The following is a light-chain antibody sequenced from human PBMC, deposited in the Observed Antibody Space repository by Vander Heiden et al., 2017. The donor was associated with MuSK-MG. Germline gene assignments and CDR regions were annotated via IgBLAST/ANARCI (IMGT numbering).Light chain of an antibody. CDR2: GAS. CDR1: QSVNIN. CDR3: QDEDTWPMT. Sequence: EIVMTQSPATVSVSPGEEATLSCRASQSVNINLAWYQQRPGQAPRLLIHGASTRSTGIPARFSGSASGTEFTLTISILHSEEFALYYSQDEDTWPMTFGQGTKVEIK. V-gene: IGKV3-15*01. J-gene: IGKJ1*01.